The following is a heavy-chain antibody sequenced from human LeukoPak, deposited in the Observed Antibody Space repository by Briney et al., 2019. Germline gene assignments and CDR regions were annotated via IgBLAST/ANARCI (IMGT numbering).Heavy chain of an antibody. CDR1: RFTFSSYS. J-gene: IGHJ4*02. CDR2: ISSSSSYI. CDR3: ARWHYDSSGYYLFDY. Sequence: PGGSLRLSCAASRFTFSSYSMNWVRQAPGKGLEWVSSISSSSSYIYYADSVKGRFTISRDNAKNSLYLQMNSLRAEDTAVYYCARWHYDSSGYYLFDYWGQGTLVTVSS. V-gene: IGHV3-21*01. D-gene: IGHD3-22*01.